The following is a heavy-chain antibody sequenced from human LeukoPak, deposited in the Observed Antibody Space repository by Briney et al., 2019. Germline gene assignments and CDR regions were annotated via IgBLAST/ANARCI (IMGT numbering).Heavy chain of an antibody. V-gene: IGHV1-2*02. J-gene: IGHJ6*02. D-gene: IGHD2-2*01. CDR3: ASTGRLYCSSTSCYASYYYYYGMDV. Sequence: ASVNVSCKASGYTFIGYYMHWVRQAPGQGLEWMGWIDPNSGGTNYAQKFQGRVTMTRDTSISTAYMELSRLRSDDTAVYYCASTGRLYCSSTSCYASYYYYYGMDVWGQGTTVTVSS. CDR1: GYTFIGYY. CDR2: IDPNSGGT.